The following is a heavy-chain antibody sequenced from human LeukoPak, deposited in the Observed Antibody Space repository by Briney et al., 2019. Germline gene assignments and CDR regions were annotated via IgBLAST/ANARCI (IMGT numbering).Heavy chain of an antibody. CDR1: GFTFGDYA. D-gene: IGHD2-21*02. CDR3: ARGCGGDCYSKAFDI. CDR2: IRSKAYGGTT. V-gene: IGHV3-49*03. J-gene: IGHJ3*02. Sequence: QSGGSLRLSCTASGFTFGDYAMSWFRQAPGKGLEWVGFIRSKAYGGTTEYAASVKGRFTISRDDSKSIAYLQMNSLKTEDTAVYYCARGCGGDCYSKAFDIWGQGTMVTVSS.